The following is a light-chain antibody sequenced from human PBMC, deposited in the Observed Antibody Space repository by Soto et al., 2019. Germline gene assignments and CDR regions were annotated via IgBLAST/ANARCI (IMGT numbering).Light chain of an antibody. CDR3: QKYNSVPLT. Sequence: DIQMTQSPSSLSASVGDRVTITCRASQGISNYLAWYQQRPGEVPKLLIYAASTLRSGVPSRFSGSGSGTDFTLTISSLQPEDAAVYYCQKYNSVPLTFGPGTKVDIK. V-gene: IGKV1-27*01. J-gene: IGKJ3*01. CDR1: QGISNY. CDR2: AAS.